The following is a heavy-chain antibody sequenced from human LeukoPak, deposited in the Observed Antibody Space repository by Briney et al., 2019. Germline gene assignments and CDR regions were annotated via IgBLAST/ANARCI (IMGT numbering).Heavy chain of an antibody. CDR1: GFTFSSYF. CDR2: ISGSGAST. D-gene: IGHD2-15*01. Sequence: GGSLRLSCAASGFTFSSYFLTWVRQAPGKGLEWVSVISGSGASTYYADSVKGRFTISRDNSKNTLYLQMNSLRAEDMAVYYCAKDQSGGSPQSPFDYWGQGTLVTVSS. CDR3: AKDQSGGSPQSPFDY. J-gene: IGHJ4*02. V-gene: IGHV3-23*01.